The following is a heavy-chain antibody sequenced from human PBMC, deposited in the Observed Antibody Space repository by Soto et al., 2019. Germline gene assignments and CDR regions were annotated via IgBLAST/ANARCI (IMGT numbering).Heavy chain of an antibody. CDR2: ISSSGDTI. Sequence: GGSLRLSCAASGFIFSDYHMTWIRQAPGKGLELVAYISSSGDTIYYADSVKGRFTISRDNGKDSLFLQMSSLRAEDTAVYYCVRDRRISGINRGLDYWGRGTLVTVS. D-gene: IGHD1-20*01. CDR3: VRDRRISGINRGLDY. J-gene: IGHJ4*02. CDR1: GFIFSDYH. V-gene: IGHV3-11*01.